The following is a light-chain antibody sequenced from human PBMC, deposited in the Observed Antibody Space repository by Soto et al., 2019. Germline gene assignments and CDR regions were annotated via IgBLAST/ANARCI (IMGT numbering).Light chain of an antibody. V-gene: IGKV1-5*01. CDR2: GAF. CDR1: QSVNKY. J-gene: IGKJ1*01. CDR3: QQYYSYST. Sequence: DIQMTQSPSSLSASVGDRVTISCRASQSVNKYLNWYQQKPGNVPTLLISGAFSLESGVPSRFSGSGSGTEFALTISSLQPDDFATYYCQQYYSYSTFGQGTKVDIK.